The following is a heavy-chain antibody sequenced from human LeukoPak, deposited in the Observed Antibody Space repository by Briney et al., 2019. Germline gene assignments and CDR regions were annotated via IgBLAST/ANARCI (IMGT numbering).Heavy chain of an antibody. CDR2: IFSDGST. D-gene: IGHD6-6*01. CDR1: GFTVSSNY. CDR3: ASTLSSSPH. V-gene: IGHV3-66*01. J-gene: IGHJ4*02. Sequence: PGGSLRLSCAASGFTVSSNYMNWVRQAPGRGLQWVSIIFSDGSTYYAGSVKGRFTISRDNSKNTLYLQMNSLRAEDTAVYYCASTLSSSPHWGRGTLVTVSS.